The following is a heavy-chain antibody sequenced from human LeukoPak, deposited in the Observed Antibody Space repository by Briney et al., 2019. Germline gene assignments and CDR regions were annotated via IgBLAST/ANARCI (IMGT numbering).Heavy chain of an antibody. Sequence: AASVKVFCKASGYTFTSYGYSWVRQAHGQGLEWMGWNSGYKGNTNAAQKLQGRVTMTTDTSTSTAYMELRSLRYDATAVYYCARGGADWPASPDYWGQGTLVTVSS. J-gene: IGHJ4*02. CDR2: NSGYKGNT. V-gene: IGHV1-18*01. CDR3: ARGGADWPASPDY. CDR1: GYTFTSYG. D-gene: IGHD2-21*02.